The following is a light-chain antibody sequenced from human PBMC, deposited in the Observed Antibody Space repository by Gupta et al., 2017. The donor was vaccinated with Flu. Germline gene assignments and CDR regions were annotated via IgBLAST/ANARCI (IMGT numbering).Light chain of an antibody. CDR2: DAS. CDR1: HSVSSY. CDR3: QWRRNYSSPWT. V-gene: IGKV3-11*01. J-gene: IGKJ1*01. Sequence: IVLTQSPATLSLSPGERSTLTGRASHSVSSYLAWYQQKPGQAPRLLIYDASNRATGIAVRFSGSGSGTDITLTISSLGPEDYAVAVCQWRRNYSSPWTFGQGTKVEIK.